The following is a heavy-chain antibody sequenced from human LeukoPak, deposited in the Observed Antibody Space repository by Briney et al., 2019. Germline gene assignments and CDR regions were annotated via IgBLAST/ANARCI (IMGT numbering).Heavy chain of an antibody. CDR1: VGSLSSYY. J-gene: IGHJ3*02. V-gene: IGHV4-4*07. CDR3: ARGYDYVWGSYTSAFDI. CDR2: IYTSGST. D-gene: IGHD3-16*01. Sequence: PSETLSLTCTVSVGSLSSYYWSWIRPPAGRGREWVGRIYTSGSTDYNPSLKSRVTMSVDTSKTQFSLKLSFVTAADTAVYYCARGYDYVWGSYTSAFDIWGQGTMVTVSS.